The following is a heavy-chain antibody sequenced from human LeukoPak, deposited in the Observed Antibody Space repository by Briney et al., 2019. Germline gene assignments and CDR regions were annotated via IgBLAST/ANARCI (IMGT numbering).Heavy chain of an antibody. D-gene: IGHD2-15*01. Sequence: GGSLRLSCAASGFSFSNYWMSWLRQAPGKGLEWVANVRQDGNEKYYVDSVKGRFTIFRDNAQNSLYLQLNSLRAEDTAVYYCARDLSGPSFYWGQGTLVTVSS. V-gene: IGHV3-7*01. CDR3: ARDLSGPSFY. CDR2: VRQDGNEK. J-gene: IGHJ4*02. CDR1: GFSFSNYW.